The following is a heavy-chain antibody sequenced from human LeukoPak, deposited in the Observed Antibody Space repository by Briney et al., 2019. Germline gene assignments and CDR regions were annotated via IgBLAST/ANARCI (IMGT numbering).Heavy chain of an antibody. CDR2: IYYSGST. J-gene: IGHJ4*02. Sequence: PSETLSLTCTVSGGSISSYYWSWIRQPPGKGLEWIGYIYYSGSTNYNPSLKSRVTISVDTSKNQFSLKLSSVTAADTAVYYCARSGSGYLRYYFDYWGQGTLVTVSS. D-gene: IGHD5-12*01. V-gene: IGHV4-59*12. CDR1: GGSISSYY. CDR3: ARSGSGYLRYYFDY.